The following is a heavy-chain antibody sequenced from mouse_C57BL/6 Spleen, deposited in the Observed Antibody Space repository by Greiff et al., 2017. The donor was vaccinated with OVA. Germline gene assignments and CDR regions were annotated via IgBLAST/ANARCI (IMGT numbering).Heavy chain of an antibody. CDR3: ASLYYGSSYEYFDV. CDR1: GFTFSDYY. Sequence: EVQLVESGGGLVQPGGSLKLSCAASGFTFSDYYMYWVRQTPEKRLEWVAYISNVGGSTYYPDTVKGRFTISRDNAKNTLYLQMSRLKSEDTAMYYCASLYYGSSYEYFDVWGTGTTVTVSS. D-gene: IGHD1-1*01. CDR2: ISNVGGST. J-gene: IGHJ1*03. V-gene: IGHV5-12*01.